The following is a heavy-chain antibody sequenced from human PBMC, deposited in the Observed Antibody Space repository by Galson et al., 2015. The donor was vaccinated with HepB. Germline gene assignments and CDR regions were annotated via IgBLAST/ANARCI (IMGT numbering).Heavy chain of an antibody. CDR1: GFTVSSNY. J-gene: IGHJ4*02. CDR2: IYSGGNT. Sequence: SLRLSCAASGFTVSSNYMSWVRQAPGRGLECVSVIYSGGNTYYADSVRGRFIISRDNSKNTMYLQMNSLRVEDTAGYYCARGYSRSWYSGLGFWGQGTLVTVSS. D-gene: IGHD6-13*01. CDR3: ARGYSRSWYSGLGF. V-gene: IGHV3-53*01.